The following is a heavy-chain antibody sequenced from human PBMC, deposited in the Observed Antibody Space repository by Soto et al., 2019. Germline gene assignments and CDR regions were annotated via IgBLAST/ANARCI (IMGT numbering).Heavy chain of an antibody. CDR3: ARILTGTGGHFDS. D-gene: IGHD2-8*02. CDR1: GFSLSTSGVG. Sequence: QITLKEAGPTLVKPTQTLTLTCSFSGFSLSTSGVGVGWIRQPPEKALEWLARIFWDDDKRYSPSLKSRLTISKDTSKNQVVLTLTNMDPVDTAKYYWARILTGTGGHFDSWGQGALFTVSS. CDR2: IFWDDDK. V-gene: IGHV2-5*02. J-gene: IGHJ4*02.